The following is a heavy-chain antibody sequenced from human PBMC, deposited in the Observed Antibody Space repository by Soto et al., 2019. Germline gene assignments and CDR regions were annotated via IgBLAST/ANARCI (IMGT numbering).Heavy chain of an antibody. D-gene: IGHD5-12*01. CDR3: ARGIGYYFDS. CDR1: GGSISSSSYF. J-gene: IGHJ4*02. V-gene: IGHV4-39*01. CDR2: INYRGST. Sequence: PSETLSLTCTVSGGSISSSSYFWGWIRQPPGKGLEWIANINYRGSTYYNASLKSRVTISVDMSKNQFSLKLSSVTAADSAVYSCARGIGYYFDSWGQGTLVTVSS.